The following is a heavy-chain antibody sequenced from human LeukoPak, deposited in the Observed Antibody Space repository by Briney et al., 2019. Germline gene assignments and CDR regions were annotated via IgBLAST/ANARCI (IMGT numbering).Heavy chain of an antibody. V-gene: IGHV4-34*01. D-gene: IGHD6-13*01. Sequence: PSETLSLTCAVYGGSFSGYYWSWIRQPPGKGLEWIGEINHSGSTNYNPSLKSRVTISVDTSKNQFSLKLSSVTAADTAVYYCATSGYSSSWYFFSHPIDYWGQGTLVTVSS. CDR2: INHSGST. J-gene: IGHJ4*02. CDR3: ATSGYSSSWYFFSHPIDY. CDR1: GGSFSGYY.